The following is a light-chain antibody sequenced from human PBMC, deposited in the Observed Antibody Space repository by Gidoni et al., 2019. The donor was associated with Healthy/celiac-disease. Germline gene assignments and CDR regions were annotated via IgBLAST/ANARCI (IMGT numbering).Light chain of an antibody. Sequence: IVLTQSPGTLSLSPGDRATLSCRASQSVSSSYLAWYQQRPGQAPRLLIYGASSRATGIPDRFSGSGSGTDFTLTISRLEPEDFAVYYCQQYGSSAFTFGPGTKVDIK. CDR1: QSVSSSY. V-gene: IGKV3-20*01. J-gene: IGKJ3*01. CDR3: QQYGSSAFT. CDR2: GAS.